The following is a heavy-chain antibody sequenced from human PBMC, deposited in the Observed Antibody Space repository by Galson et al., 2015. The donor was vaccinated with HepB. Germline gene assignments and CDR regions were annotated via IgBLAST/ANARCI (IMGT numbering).Heavy chain of an antibody. CDR3: AKDASNYYIHY. J-gene: IGHJ4*02. D-gene: IGHD4-11*01. Sequence: SLRLSCAASGFTFSNYGMHWVRQAPGKGLEWAAFIGYDGSKKYYADSVKGRFTTSRDNSKNTLYLQMNSLRAEDTAVYYCAKDASNYYIHYWAQGTLVTISS. CDR1: GFTFSNYG. CDR2: IGYDGSKK. V-gene: IGHV3-30*02.